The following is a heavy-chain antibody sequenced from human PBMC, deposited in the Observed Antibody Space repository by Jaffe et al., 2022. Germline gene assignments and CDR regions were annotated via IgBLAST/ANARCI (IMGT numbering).Heavy chain of an antibody. J-gene: IGHJ4*02. CDR3: ARAKYYYDSSGYFY. D-gene: IGHD3-22*01. Sequence: EVQLVESGGGLVQPGGSLRLSCAASGFTFSSYEMNWVRQAPGKGLEWVSYISSSGSTIYYADSVKGRFTISRDNAKNSLYLQMNSLRAEDTAVYYCARAKYYYDSSGYFYWGQGTLVTVSS. CDR2: ISSSGSTI. CDR1: GFTFSSYE. V-gene: IGHV3-48*03.